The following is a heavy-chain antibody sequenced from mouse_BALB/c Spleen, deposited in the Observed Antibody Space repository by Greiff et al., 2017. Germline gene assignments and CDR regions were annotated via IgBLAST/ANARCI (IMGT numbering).Heavy chain of an antibody. CDR3: TRRMITADY. D-gene: IGHD2-4*01. CDR1: GYTFTDYE. J-gene: IGHJ2*01. Sequence: LVESGAELVRPGASVTLSCKASGYTFTDYEMHWVKQTPVHGLEWIGAIDPETGGTAYNQKFKGKATLTADKSSSTAYMELRSLTSEDSAVYYCTRRMITADYWGQGTTLTVSS. V-gene: IGHV1-15*01. CDR2: IDPETGGT.